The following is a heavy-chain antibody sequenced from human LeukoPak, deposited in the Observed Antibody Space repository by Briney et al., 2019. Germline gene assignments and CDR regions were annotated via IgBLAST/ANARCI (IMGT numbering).Heavy chain of an antibody. Sequence: GGSLRLSCAASGTSGFTFSSHWMHWVRQAPGEGLVWVSLIYADGSRTNYADPVKGRFTISRDNAKNTLYLQMNSLRAEDTAVYYCAGYYGSGTYGVWGKGTTVTVSA. J-gene: IGHJ6*04. D-gene: IGHD3-10*01. V-gene: IGHV3-74*01. CDR2: IYADGSRT. CDR1: GFTFSSHW. CDR3: AGYYGSGTYGV.